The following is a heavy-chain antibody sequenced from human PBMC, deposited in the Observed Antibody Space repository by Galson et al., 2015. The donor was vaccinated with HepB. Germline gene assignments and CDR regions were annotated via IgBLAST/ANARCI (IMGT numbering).Heavy chain of an antibody. CDR2: IRYDGSNK. CDR3: AKDPVHYYDSPAYFDY. CDR1: GFTFSSYG. V-gene: IGHV3-30*02. J-gene: IGHJ4*02. Sequence: SLRLSCAASGFTFSSYGMHWVRQAPGKGLEWVAFIRYDGSNKYYADSVKGRFTISRDNSKNTLYLQMNSLRAEDTAVYYCAKDPVHYYDSPAYFDYWGQGTLVTVSS. D-gene: IGHD3-22*01.